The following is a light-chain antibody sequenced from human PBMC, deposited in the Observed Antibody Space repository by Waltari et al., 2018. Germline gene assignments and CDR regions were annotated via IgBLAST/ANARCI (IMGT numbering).Light chain of an antibody. Sequence: QSALTQPASVSGSPGQSITISCTGTSSDVGSYNYLSWYQQHPGKAPKLLIFEVTDRPSGVSNRFSGSKSGNTASLTISGLQAEDEADYYCSSYTRTTTLYVFGTGTKVTVL. CDR3: SSYTRTTTLYV. CDR1: SSDVGSYNY. V-gene: IGLV2-14*03. CDR2: EVT. J-gene: IGLJ1*01.